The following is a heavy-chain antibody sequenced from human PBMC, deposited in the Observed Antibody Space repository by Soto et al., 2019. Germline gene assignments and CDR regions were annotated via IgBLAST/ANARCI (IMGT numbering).Heavy chain of an antibody. CDR1: EFSFDDYA. V-gene: IGHV3-23*01. CDR3: AVAVAGPTAIGY. J-gene: IGHJ4*02. CDR2: ITYTGVST. Sequence: GGSLRLSCAASEFSFDDYAMSWVRQAPGKGLEWVSSITYTGVSTYYADSVKGRFTTSRDNSRDTLFLQMNSLRAEDTAVYYCAVAVAGPTAIGYWGQGTLVTVSS. D-gene: IGHD6-19*01.